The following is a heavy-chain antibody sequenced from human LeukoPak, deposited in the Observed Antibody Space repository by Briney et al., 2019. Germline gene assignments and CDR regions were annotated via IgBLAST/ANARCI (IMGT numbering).Heavy chain of an antibody. D-gene: IGHD6-19*01. V-gene: IGHV3-30*18. CDR3: AKGLSGWFPPPTDY. CDR1: GFTFSSYG. J-gene: IGHJ4*02. CDR2: ISYDRSNK. Sequence: GGSLRLSCAASGFTFSSYGMHWVRQAPGKGLEWVAVISYDRSNKYYADSVKGRFTISRDNSKNTLYLQMNSLRAEDTAVYYCAKGLSGWFPPPTDYWGQGTLVTVSS.